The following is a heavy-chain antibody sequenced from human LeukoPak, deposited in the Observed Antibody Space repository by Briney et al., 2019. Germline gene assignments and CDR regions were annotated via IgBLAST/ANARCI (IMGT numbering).Heavy chain of an antibody. V-gene: IGHV4-39*07. Sequence: SETLSLTCTVSGGSVGSGTYYWSWIRQSPGKGLEWIGNVYYSGSTYYNPSLKSRVTISVDTSKNQFSLKLSSVTAADTAVYYCARDAMGATHGYCYYYYYMDVWGKGTTVTVSS. CDR3: ARDAMGATHGYCYYYYYMDV. CDR1: GGSVGSGTYY. CDR2: VYYSGST. J-gene: IGHJ6*03. D-gene: IGHD1-26*01.